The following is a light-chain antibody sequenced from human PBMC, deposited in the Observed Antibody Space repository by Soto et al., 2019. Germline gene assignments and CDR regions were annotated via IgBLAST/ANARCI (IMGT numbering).Light chain of an antibody. CDR2: GAS. V-gene: IGKV3-20*01. CDR3: QQHGTSPIP. J-gene: IGKJ2*01. Sequence: VFPRYPGNRGYSRRVKARLSVVTSQSVSSNYLAWYQQKPGQAPRLLIYGASSRATGIPDRFSGSGSGTDFTLTISRLEPEDFAVYYCQQHGTSPIPFG. CDR1: QSVSSNY.